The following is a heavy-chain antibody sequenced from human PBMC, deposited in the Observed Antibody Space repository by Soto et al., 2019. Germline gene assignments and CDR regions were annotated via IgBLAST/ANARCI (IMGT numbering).Heavy chain of an antibody. CDR3: SRLHAGSYYPGLAY. CDR2: ISAYNGIK. Sequence: QALLVQSGAEVKKPGASVKVSCKASGYTFTTYGIYWVRQAPGQGLEWMGWISAYNGIKNYAQKLQGRVTMTRDTSTMTACMELRSMTSADTSMYYFSRLHAGSYYPGLAYWALGTLVTFSS. J-gene: IGHJ4*02. D-gene: IGHD1-26*01. CDR1: GYTFTTYG. V-gene: IGHV1-18*01.